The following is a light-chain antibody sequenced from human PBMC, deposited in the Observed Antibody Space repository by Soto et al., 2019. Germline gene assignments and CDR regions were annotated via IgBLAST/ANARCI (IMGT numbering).Light chain of an antibody. V-gene: IGKV1-5*01. Sequence: DIQMTQSPSTLSVSVGNRVTITCRASQNNSSWLAWYQQKPGKAPKLLIYDASSLESGVSSRFSGSGSGTEFTFTISSLQPDDFATYYCQQYNSYSWTFGQGTKVDIK. CDR2: DAS. CDR1: QNNSSW. J-gene: IGKJ1*01. CDR3: QQYNSYSWT.